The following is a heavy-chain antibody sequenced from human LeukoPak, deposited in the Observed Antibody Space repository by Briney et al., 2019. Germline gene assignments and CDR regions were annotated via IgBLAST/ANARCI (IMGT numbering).Heavy chain of an antibody. CDR2: IWYDGSTK. V-gene: IGHV3-30*02. D-gene: IGHD2-2*01. CDR3: ARDYSCSSTSCYPLLYYYYYGMDV. Sequence: GGSLRLSCAASGFSFKDTGMHWVRQAPGKGPEWLTIIWYDGSTKYYAASVKGRFTVSRDNSKNTLYLQMNSLRAEDTAVYYCARDYSCSSTSCYPLLYYYYYGMDVWGQGTTVTVSS. J-gene: IGHJ6*02. CDR1: GFSFKDTG.